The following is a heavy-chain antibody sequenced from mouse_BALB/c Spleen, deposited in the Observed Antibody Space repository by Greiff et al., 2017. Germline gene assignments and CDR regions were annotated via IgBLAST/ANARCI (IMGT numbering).Heavy chain of an antibody. D-gene: IGHD2-3*01. Sequence: EVQLHQSGAELVRSGASVKLSCTASGFNIKDYYMHWVKQRPEQGLEWIGWIDPENGDTEYAPKFQGKATMTADTSSNTAYLQLSSLTSEDTAVYYCNDGYYSAYWGQGTLVTVSA. CDR2: IDPENGDT. V-gene: IGHV14-4*02. CDR3: NDGYYSAY. CDR1: GFNIKDYY. J-gene: IGHJ3*01.